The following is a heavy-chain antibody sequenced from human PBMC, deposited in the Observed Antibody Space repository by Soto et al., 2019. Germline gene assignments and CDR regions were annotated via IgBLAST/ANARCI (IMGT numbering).Heavy chain of an antibody. CDR2: IIPIFGTA. Sequence: QVQLVQSGAEVKKPGSSVKVSCKASGGTFSSYAISWVRQAPGQGLEWMGGIIPIFGTANYAQKFQGRVTMTADESTSTAFMELSSLRSEDTAVYYCARGGDGYKYRADFDYWGQGTLVTVSS. J-gene: IGHJ4*02. CDR3: ARGGDGYKYRADFDY. D-gene: IGHD5-12*01. CDR1: GGTFSSYA. V-gene: IGHV1-69*12.